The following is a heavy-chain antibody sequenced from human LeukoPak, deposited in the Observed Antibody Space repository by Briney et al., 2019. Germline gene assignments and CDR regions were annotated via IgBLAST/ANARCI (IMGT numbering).Heavy chain of an antibody. J-gene: IGHJ4*02. CDR2: ISGGGTIK. CDR1: GFPFSSYW. V-gene: IGHV3-74*03. CDR3: TRSQFDY. Sequence: PGGPLRLPCGPSGFPFSSYWMLCLRHAPGKGLVWVARISGGGTIKTYADCVRGGFNISRDNTKNILYLQMNSQRVEDTAIYFCTRSQFDYWGRGVLVSVSS.